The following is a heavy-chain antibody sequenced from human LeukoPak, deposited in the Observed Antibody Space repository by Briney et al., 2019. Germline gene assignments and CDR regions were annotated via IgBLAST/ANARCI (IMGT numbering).Heavy chain of an antibody. J-gene: IGHJ4*02. Sequence: GGSLRLSCAASGFTFSSHSMNWVRQAPGKGLEWVSYISSSGSTIYYADSVKGRFSISRDNAKNSLHLQMNSLRAEDTAVYYCASNPAGCGGDCYIIYWGQGTLVTVSS. V-gene: IGHV3-48*01. CDR2: ISSSGSTI. D-gene: IGHD2-21*02. CDR1: GFTFSSHS. CDR3: ASNPAGCGGDCYIIY.